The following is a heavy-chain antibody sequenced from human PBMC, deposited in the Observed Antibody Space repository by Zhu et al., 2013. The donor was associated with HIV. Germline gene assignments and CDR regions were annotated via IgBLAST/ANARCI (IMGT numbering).Heavy chain of an antibody. V-gene: IGHV4-39*07. J-gene: IGHJ4*02. CDR3: ARDLGWQQLVPYFDY. D-gene: IGHD6-13*01. CDR2: IYYSGST. CDR1: GGSISSSSYY. Sequence: QVQLQESGPGLVKPSETLSLTCTVSGGSISSSSYYWGWIRQPPGKGLEWIGSIYYSGSTYYNPSLKSRVTISVDTSKNQFSLKLSSVTAADTAVYYCARDLGWQQLVPYFDYWGQGT.